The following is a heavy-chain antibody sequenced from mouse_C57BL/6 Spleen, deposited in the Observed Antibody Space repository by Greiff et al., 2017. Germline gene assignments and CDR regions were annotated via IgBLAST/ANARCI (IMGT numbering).Heavy chain of an antibody. Sequence: EVMLVESGGGLVQPGGSLKLSCAASGFTFSDYYMYWVRQTPEKRLEWVAYISNGGGSTYYPDTVKGRFTISRDNAKNTLYLQRGRLKSEDTAMYYCARQGYYGYDGAWFAYWGQGTLVTVSA. CDR3: ARQGYYGYDGAWFAY. V-gene: IGHV5-12*01. CDR2: ISNGGGST. CDR1: GFTFSDYY. D-gene: IGHD2-2*01. J-gene: IGHJ3*01.